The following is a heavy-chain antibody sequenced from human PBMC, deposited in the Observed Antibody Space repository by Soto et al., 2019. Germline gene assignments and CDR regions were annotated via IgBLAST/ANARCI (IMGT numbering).Heavy chain of an antibody. V-gene: IGHV4-38-2*01. CDR2: IHHSGST. D-gene: IGHD6-13*01. CDR1: GYSVSSDYY. CDR3: ARIKQQLTPDY. J-gene: IGHJ4*02. Sequence: SETLSLTCAVSGYSVSSDYYWGWIRQPPGKEMEWIASIHHSGSTYYNLSLKSRVTISVDTSKNQLSLKVNSVTAADTAVYYCARIKQQLTPDYCGEGTMVTVYS.